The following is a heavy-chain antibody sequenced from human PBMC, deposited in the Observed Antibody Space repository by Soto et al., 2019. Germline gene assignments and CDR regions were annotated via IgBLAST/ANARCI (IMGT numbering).Heavy chain of an antibody. CDR2: INPSGGST. D-gene: IGHD2-2*01. J-gene: IGHJ3*02. V-gene: IGHV1-46*03. CDR3: ARQYCSSTSCYDTYDAFDI. Sequence: ASVKVSCKASGYTFTSYYMHCVRQAPGQGLEWMGIINPSGGSTSYAQKFQGRVTMTRDTSTSTVYMELSSLRSEDTAVYYCARQYCSSTSCYDTYDAFDIWGQGTMVTVSS. CDR1: GYTFTSYY.